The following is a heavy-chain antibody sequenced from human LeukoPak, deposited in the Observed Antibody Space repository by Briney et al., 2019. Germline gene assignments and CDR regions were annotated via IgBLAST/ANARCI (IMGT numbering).Heavy chain of an antibody. CDR2: IKQDGSEK. V-gene: IGHV3-7*01. CDR1: GFTFSRDW. Sequence: SSGSLRLSCAASGFTFSRDWMSWVRQPPGKGLEWVGNIKQDGSEKYYVDSVTGRLTISRDNAQHSLYLQMNSLRAEDTAVYYCARDKVVGATQLDYWGQGTLVTVSS. D-gene: IGHD1-26*01. CDR3: ARDKVVGATQLDY. J-gene: IGHJ4*02.